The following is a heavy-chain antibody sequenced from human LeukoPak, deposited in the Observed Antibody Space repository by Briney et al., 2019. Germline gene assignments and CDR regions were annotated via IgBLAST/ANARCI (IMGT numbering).Heavy chain of an antibody. CDR2: INAGNGNT. CDR1: GYTFTIYA. Sequence: ASVKVSCKASGYTFTIYAMHWVRQAPGQRLEWMGWINAGNGNTKYSQKFQGRVTITRDTSASTAYMELSSLRSEDTAVYYCARGPLGCGGDCYFDYWGQGTLVTVSS. V-gene: IGHV1-3*01. CDR3: ARGPLGCGGDCYFDY. J-gene: IGHJ4*02. D-gene: IGHD2-21*02.